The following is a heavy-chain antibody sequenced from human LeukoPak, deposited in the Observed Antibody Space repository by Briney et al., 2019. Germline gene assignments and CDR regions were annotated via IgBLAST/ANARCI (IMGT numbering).Heavy chain of an antibody. V-gene: IGHV3-11*06. CDR2: IGIDSGNT. D-gene: IGHD5-24*01. CDR1: GFTFSDYN. Sequence: GGSLRLSCAASGFTFSDYNMNWVRQAPGKGLEWISYIGIDSGNTNYADSVKGRFTISGDKAKNSLYLQMNSLRVEDTAVYYCARDYKYAFDNWGQGTLVTVSS. CDR3: ARDYKYAFDN. J-gene: IGHJ4*02.